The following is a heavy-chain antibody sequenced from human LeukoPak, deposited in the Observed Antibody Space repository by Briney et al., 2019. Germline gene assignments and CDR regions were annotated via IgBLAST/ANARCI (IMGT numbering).Heavy chain of an antibody. V-gene: IGHV3-23*01. CDR1: GFTFSSYA. J-gene: IGHJ4*02. CDR3: AKVLRVSWGFDY. Sequence: GGSLRLSCAASGFTFSSYATSWVRQAPGKGLEWVSAISGSGGSTYYADSVKGRFTISRDNSKNTLYLQMNSLRAEDTAVYYCAKVLRVSWGFDYWGQGTLVTVSS. CDR2: ISGSGGST. D-gene: IGHD3-16*01.